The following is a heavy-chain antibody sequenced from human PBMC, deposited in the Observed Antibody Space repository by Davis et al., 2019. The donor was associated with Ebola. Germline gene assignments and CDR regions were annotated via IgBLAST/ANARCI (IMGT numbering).Heavy chain of an antibody. D-gene: IGHD1-1*01. Sequence: ASVKVSCKASGYTFTNYGISWVRQAPGQGLEWMGWINPHNGNTNYAQNVQGRVTMTTDTSTSTAYMEVGGLRPDDTAVYYCARAQFPTTSDHWGQGTLVTVSS. CDR1: GYTFTNYG. J-gene: IGHJ4*02. CDR2: INPHNGNT. CDR3: ARAQFPTTSDH. V-gene: IGHV1-18*04.